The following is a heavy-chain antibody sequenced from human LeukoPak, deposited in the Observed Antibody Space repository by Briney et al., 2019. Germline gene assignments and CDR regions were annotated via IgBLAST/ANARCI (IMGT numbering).Heavy chain of an antibody. CDR1: GFTVSSNY. Sequence: GGSLRLSCAASGFTVSSNYMSWVRQAPGKGLDWVSVISSGGNTYYADPVKGRFTISRDSSKNTVYLQMNNLRVEDTAVYYCARERYNSGVEYWGQGILVSVSS. V-gene: IGHV3-53*01. D-gene: IGHD1-26*01. J-gene: IGHJ4*02. CDR3: ARERYNSGVEY. CDR2: ISSGGNT.